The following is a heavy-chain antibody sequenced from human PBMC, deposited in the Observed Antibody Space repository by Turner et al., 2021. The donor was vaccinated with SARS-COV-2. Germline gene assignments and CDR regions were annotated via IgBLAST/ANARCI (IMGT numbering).Heavy chain of an antibody. CDR1: GSSISSSSYY. Sequence: QLQLQESGPGLAKPSETLSHTCPVSGSSISSSSYYWGWIRQPPGKGLEWIGSIYYSGSTYYNPSLRSRVTISVDTSKNQFSLKLTSVTAADTAVYFCARHWEVAAAAYLARFDPWGQGTLVTVSS. J-gene: IGHJ5*02. CDR3: ARHWEVAAAAYLARFDP. V-gene: IGHV4-39*01. CDR2: IYYSGST. D-gene: IGHD6-13*01.